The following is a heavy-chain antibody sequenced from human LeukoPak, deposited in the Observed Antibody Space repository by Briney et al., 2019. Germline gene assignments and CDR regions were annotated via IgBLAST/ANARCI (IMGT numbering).Heavy chain of an antibody. CDR2: ISAYNGNT. CDR3: AREQDYGEADDY. D-gene: IGHD4-17*01. Sequence: ASVTVSCKASGYTFTSYGISWVRQAPGQGLEWMGWISAYNGNTNYAQKLQGRVTMTTDTSTSTAYMELRSLRSDDTAVYYCAREQDYGEADDYWGQGTLVTVSS. V-gene: IGHV1-18*01. J-gene: IGHJ4*02. CDR1: GYTFTSYG.